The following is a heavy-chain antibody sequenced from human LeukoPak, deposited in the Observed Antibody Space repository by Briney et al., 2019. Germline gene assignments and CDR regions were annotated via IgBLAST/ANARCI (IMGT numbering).Heavy chain of an antibody. J-gene: IGHJ5*02. CDR2: IKQDGSEK. D-gene: IGHD3-22*01. CDR1: GFTFSTYW. V-gene: IGHV3-7*01. CDR3: ARPKYDSSGYFSA. Sequence: GGSLRLSCAASGFTFSTYWMNWVRQAPGKGLEWVANIKQDGSEKKYVDSVKGRFTISRDNAKNSLYLQMNSLRAEDTAVYYCARPKYDSSGYFSAWGQGTLVTVSS.